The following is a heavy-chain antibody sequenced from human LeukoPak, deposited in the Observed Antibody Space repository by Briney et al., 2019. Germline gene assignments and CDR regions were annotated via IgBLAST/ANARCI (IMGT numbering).Heavy chain of an antibody. V-gene: IGHV3-48*01. Sequence: PGGSLRLSCAASGFTFRSFSMNWVRQAPGKGLEWVSYISSSGSTIYYADSVKGRFTISRDNAKNSLYLQMNSLRAEDTAVYYCARGRVAVAGTPNLSHFDYWGQGTLVTVSS. CDR3: ARGRVAVAGTPNLSHFDY. CDR1: GFTFRSFS. J-gene: IGHJ4*02. CDR2: ISSSGSTI. D-gene: IGHD6-19*01.